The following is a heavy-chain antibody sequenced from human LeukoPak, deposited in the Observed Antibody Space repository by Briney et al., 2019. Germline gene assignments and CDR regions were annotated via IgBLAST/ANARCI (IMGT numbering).Heavy chain of an antibody. J-gene: IGHJ4*02. CDR3: ARDSSTRPPPRGYFDY. CDR2: MNPNSGNT. Sequence: ASVKVSCKASGYTFTSYDINWVRQATGQGLEWMGWMNPNSGNTGYAQKFQGRVTITRNTSISTAYMELSSLRSEDTAVYYRARDSSTRPPPRGYFDYWGQGTLVTVSS. D-gene: IGHD6-13*01. V-gene: IGHV1-8*03. CDR1: GYTFTSYD.